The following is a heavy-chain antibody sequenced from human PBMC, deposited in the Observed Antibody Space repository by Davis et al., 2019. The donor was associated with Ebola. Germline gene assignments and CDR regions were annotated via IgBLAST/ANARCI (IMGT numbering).Heavy chain of an antibody. CDR2: INPSGGST. D-gene: IGHD6-13*01. CDR1: GYTLTSYH. Sequence: ASVTDSCKASGYTLTSYHMHRVRPAPGQGLEWMGIINPSGGSTSYAQKFQGRVTITRNTSISTAYMELSSLRSEDTAVYYCARGERNSWSPLDYWGQGTLVTVSS. CDR3: ARGERNSWSPLDY. J-gene: IGHJ4*02. V-gene: IGHV1-46*01.